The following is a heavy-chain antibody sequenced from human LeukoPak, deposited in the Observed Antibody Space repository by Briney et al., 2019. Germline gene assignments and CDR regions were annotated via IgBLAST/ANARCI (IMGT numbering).Heavy chain of an antibody. J-gene: IGHJ4*02. D-gene: IGHD2-2*01. CDR3: ARAPYCGSNACRFDC. CDR1: GFIFSSYA. CDR2: ISGSGNRT. Sequence: GGSLRLSCAASGFIFSSYAMSWVRQAPGKGLEWVSTISGSGNRTYSADSVKGRFTISRDTSKNTLSLQMNSLRAEDTAVYYCARAPYCGSNACRFDCWGQGTLVTVSS. V-gene: IGHV3-23*01.